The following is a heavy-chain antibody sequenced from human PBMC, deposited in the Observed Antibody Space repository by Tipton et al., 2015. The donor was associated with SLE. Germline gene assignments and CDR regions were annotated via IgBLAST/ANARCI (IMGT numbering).Heavy chain of an antibody. CDR1: GGSISSHY. CDR2: IYYSGST. J-gene: IGHJ3*02. CDR3: ARDMIGGAFDI. Sequence: TLSLTCTVSGGSISSHYWSWIRQPPGKGLEWIGYIYYSGSTNYNPSLKSRVTISVDTSKNQFSLKLSSVTAADTAVYYCARDMIGGAFDIWGQGTMVTVSS. D-gene: IGHD3-22*01. V-gene: IGHV4-59*11.